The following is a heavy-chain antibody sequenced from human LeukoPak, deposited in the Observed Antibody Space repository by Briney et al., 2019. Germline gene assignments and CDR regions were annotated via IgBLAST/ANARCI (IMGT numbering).Heavy chain of an antibody. Sequence: SETLSLTCTVSGYSISSGYYWGWIRQPPGKGLEWVGSICHSGSTYYNPSLKSRVTISVDTSKNQFSLKLSSVTAADTAVYYCARSGGSYSNWFDPWGQGTLVTVSS. V-gene: IGHV4-38-2*02. CDR2: ICHSGST. J-gene: IGHJ5*02. CDR3: ARSGGSYSNWFDP. CDR1: GYSISSGYY. D-gene: IGHD1-26*01.